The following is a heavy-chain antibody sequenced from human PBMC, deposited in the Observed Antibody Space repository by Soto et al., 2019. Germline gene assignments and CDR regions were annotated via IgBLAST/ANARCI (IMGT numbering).Heavy chain of an antibody. D-gene: IGHD2-15*01. Sequence: GGSLRLSCAASGFTFSSYSMNWVRQAPGKGLEWVSSISSSSSYIYYADSVKGRFTISRDNAKNSLYLQMNSLRAEDTAVYYCAREGVVVVAATRGFYGMDVWGQGTTVTVSS. V-gene: IGHV3-21*01. CDR1: GFTFSSYS. CDR2: ISSSSSYI. J-gene: IGHJ6*02. CDR3: AREGVVVVAATRGFYGMDV.